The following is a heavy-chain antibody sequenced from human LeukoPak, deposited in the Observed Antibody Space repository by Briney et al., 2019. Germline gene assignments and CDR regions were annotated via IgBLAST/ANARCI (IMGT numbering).Heavy chain of an antibody. J-gene: IGHJ4*02. D-gene: IGHD3-22*01. Sequence: AGGSLRLSCAASGFTFSSYAMSWVRQAPGKGLEWVSVISGSGGRTSYADSVKGRFTVSRDNSKNTLYLQMNSLRAKDTAVYFCVEGGAPSYYDGSGDAYFDYWGQGTLVTVSS. CDR2: ISGSGGRT. CDR3: VEGGAPSYYDGSGDAYFDY. CDR1: GFTFSSYA. V-gene: IGHV3-23*01.